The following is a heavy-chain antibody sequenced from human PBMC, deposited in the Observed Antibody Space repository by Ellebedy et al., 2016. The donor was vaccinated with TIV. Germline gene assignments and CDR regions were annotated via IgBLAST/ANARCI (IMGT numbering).Heavy chain of an antibody. J-gene: IGHJ4*02. CDR3: ARDQAGSSGWYSDY. CDR2: SSRTSAYI. D-gene: IGHD6-19*01. Sequence: GESLKISCAASGFTFSSYSMNWVRQAPGKGLEWVSSSSRTSAYIDYADSAKGRFTISRDNAKNSLYLQMNSLRAEDTAVYYCARDQAGSSGWYSDYWGQGTLVTVSS. CDR1: GFTFSSYS. V-gene: IGHV3-21*06.